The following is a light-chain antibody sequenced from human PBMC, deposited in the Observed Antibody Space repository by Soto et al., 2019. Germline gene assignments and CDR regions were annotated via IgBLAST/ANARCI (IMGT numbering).Light chain of an antibody. CDR1: QSVNSNY. Sequence: EMVLTQSPGTLSLSPGERATLSCRASQSVNSNYLAWYQQKPGQAPRLLIYGASNRATGIPDRFSGSGSGADFTLTISRLEPEDFAVYYCQQFGSSRFTFGPGTKVDIK. V-gene: IGKV3-20*01. CDR3: QQFGSSRFT. CDR2: GAS. J-gene: IGKJ3*01.